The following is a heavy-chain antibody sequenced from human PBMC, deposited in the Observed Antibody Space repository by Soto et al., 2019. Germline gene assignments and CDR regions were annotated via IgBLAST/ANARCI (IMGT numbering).Heavy chain of an antibody. J-gene: IGHJ4*02. D-gene: IGHD6-13*01. CDR3: ARDKSSSWTGYYFDY. Sequence: SQTLSLTFDISGDSVARNSSAWHCISQSPSRGLEWLGRTYYRSKLYSDYAVSVKSRIIIIPDTSKNQFSLQLNSVTPEDTAVFYCARDKSSSWTGYYFDYWGQGALVTVSS. V-gene: IGHV6-1*01. CDR1: GDSVARNSSA. CDR2: TYYRSKLYS.